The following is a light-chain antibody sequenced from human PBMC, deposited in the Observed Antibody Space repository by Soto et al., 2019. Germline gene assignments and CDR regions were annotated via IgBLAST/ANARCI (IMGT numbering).Light chain of an antibody. CDR1: QSIGLA. Sequence: IVLTQSPSTLSFSPGERATLSCRASQSIGLAIAWYQHKPGQAPRLLIFDASQRATGIPARFRGSGSGTDLTIPISRIEPEDFAVYSCQKTKERTKWTFGQR. J-gene: IGKJ1*01. CDR3: QKTKERTKWT. V-gene: IGKV3-11*01. CDR2: DAS.